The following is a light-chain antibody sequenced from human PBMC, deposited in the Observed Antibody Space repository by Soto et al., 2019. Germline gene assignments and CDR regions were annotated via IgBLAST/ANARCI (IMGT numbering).Light chain of an antibody. V-gene: IGLV2-11*01. CDR1: SCDVGGYNY. Sequence: QSVLTQPRSVSGSPGQSVTISCTGTSCDVGGYNYVSWYQQHPGKAPKLMIYDVSKRPSGVPDRFSGSKSGNTASLTISGLQAEDEADYYCCSYAGSPHYVFGTGTKLTVL. CDR2: DVS. J-gene: IGLJ1*01. CDR3: CSYAGSPHYV.